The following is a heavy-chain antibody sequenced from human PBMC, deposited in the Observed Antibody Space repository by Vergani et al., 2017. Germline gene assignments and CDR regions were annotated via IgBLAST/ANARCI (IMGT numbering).Heavy chain of an antibody. J-gene: IGHJ4*02. D-gene: IGHD6-19*01. CDR2: IYTSGNN. Sequence: QVQLQESGPGLVKPSQTLSLTCTVSGGSISSGSYYWVWIRQPAGKGLEWIGRIYTSGNNNYNPSLKSRVTISGDTSKNQFSLKLSSVTAADTAVYYCARSANSSGWYYFDYWGQGTLVTVSS. CDR3: ARSANSSGWYYFDY. V-gene: IGHV4-61*02. CDR1: GGSISSGSYY.